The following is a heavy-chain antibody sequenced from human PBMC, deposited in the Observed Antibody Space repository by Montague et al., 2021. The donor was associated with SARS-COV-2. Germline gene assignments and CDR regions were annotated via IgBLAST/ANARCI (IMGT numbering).Heavy chain of an antibody. CDR3: ARDTRIAMLVVVTRYGLEV. Sequence: IYYTGSTYYNPSLKSRVTISVDTSKNQFSLKLSSVTAADTAVYYFARDTRIAMLVVVTRYGLEVWGRGNTVNVGS. D-gene: IGHD3-22*01. CDR2: IYYTGST. V-gene: IGHV4-39*07. J-gene: IGHJ6*01.